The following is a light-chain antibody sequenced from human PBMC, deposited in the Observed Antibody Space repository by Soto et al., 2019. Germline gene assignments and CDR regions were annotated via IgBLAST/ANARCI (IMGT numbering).Light chain of an antibody. Sequence: DIPMTQSPPSLSASVGDRVTITCRTSQTISTSLNWYQQTPGRAPNLLIYGASHLQGGVPSRFTGSGSGTDFALTISSLQPEDLATYQCQQSYSTPGTFGQGTKVEIK. V-gene: IGKV1-39*01. CDR2: GAS. J-gene: IGKJ1*01. CDR3: QQSYSTPGT. CDR1: QTISTS.